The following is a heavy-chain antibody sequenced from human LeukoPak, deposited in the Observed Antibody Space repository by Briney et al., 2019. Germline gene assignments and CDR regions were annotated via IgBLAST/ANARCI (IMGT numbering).Heavy chain of an antibody. V-gene: IGHV3-48*01. Sequence: GGSLRLSCAASVFPFSTYSMNWVPQAPGKGLEWVSYISSSSGTIYYAVSVKGRFTIARDNAKNSLYLQMNSLRAEDTALYYCERERDSSGYYCDWGQGTLVTVSS. CDR1: VFPFSTYS. CDR2: ISSSSGTI. J-gene: IGHJ4*02. D-gene: IGHD3-22*01. CDR3: ERERDSSGYYCD.